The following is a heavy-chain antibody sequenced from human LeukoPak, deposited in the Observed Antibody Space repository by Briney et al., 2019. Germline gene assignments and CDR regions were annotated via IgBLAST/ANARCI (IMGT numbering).Heavy chain of an antibody. CDR2: ISSNGGST. D-gene: IGHD2-2*01. Sequence: GGSLRLSCAASGFTFSSYAMHWVRQAPGKGLEYVSAISSNGGSTYYANSVKGRFTISRDNSKNTWYLQMNSLRVEDTAVYYCARASSDGIIPAATSFDCWGQGTLVTVFS. CDR3: ARASSDGIIPAATSFDC. J-gene: IGHJ4*02. CDR1: GFTFSSYA. V-gene: IGHV3-64*01.